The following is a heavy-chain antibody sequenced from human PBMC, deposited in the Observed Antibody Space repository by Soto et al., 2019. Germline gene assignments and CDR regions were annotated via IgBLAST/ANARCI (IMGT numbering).Heavy chain of an antibody. Sequence: QVPLVQSGAEVKKPGASVKVSCKASGYTFTSYGISWVRQAPGQGLEWMGWISAYNGNTNYAQKLQGRVTMTTDTSTSTAYMELRSLRSDDTAVYYCARDLEECSTSCYAGYWGQGTLVTVSS. J-gene: IGHJ4*02. CDR1: GYTFTSYG. CDR2: ISAYNGNT. D-gene: IGHD2-2*01. V-gene: IGHV1-18*01. CDR3: ARDLEECSTSCYAGY.